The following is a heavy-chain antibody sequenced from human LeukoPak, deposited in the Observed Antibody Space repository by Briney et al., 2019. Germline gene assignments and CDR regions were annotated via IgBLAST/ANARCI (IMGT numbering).Heavy chain of an antibody. CDR3: ATYYSSYDSSSWSNDAFDI. CDR1: GGTFSSYA. D-gene: IGHD6-13*01. CDR2: IIPILGIA. V-gene: IGHV1-69*04. J-gene: IGHJ3*02. Sequence: SVKVSCKASGGTFSSYAISWVRQAPGQGLEWMGRIIPILGIANYAQKFQGRVTITADKSTSTAYMELSSLRSEDTAVYYCATYYSSYDSSSWSNDAFDIWGQGTMVTVSS.